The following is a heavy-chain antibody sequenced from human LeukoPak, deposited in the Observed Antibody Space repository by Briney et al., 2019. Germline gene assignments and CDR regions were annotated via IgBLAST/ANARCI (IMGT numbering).Heavy chain of an antibody. CDR1: GGSISSGGYY. V-gene: IGHV4-31*03. D-gene: IGHD4-17*01. Sequence: SETLSLTCTVSGGSISSGGYYWSWIRQHPGKGLEWIGYIYYSGSTYYNPSLKSRVTISVDTSKNQFSLKLSSETAADTAVYYCARDGDLYGDPKGWFDPWGQGTLVTVSS. CDR2: IYYSGST. CDR3: ARDGDLYGDPKGWFDP. J-gene: IGHJ5*02.